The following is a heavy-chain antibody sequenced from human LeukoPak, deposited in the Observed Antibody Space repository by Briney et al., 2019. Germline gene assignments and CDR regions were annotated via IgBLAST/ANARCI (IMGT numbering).Heavy chain of an antibody. J-gene: IGHJ4*02. V-gene: IGHV3-74*01. CDR2: INSDGSST. D-gene: IGHD3-22*01. Sequence: PGGSLRLSCAASGFTFSSYWMHWVRQAPGKGLVRVSRINSDGSSTSYADSVKGRFTISRDNAKNPLYLQMNSLRAEDTAVYYCARGGGYYDSSGYYDYWGQGTLVTVSS. CDR1: GFTFSSYW. CDR3: ARGGGYYDSSGYYDY.